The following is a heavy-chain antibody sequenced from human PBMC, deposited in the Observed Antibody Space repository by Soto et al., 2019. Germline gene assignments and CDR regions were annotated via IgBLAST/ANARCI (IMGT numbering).Heavy chain of an antibody. CDR2: MNPGSGDT. V-gene: IGHV1-8*01. Sequence: ASVKVSCKASGYSFTNNGVSWVRQATGQGLEWMGWMNPGSGDTGYAQKFQGRVTMTRDISTATAYMELSSLRSDDTATYYCARMATFGSLNWFDPWGQGTLVNVSS. CDR3: ARMATFGSLNWFDP. CDR1: GYSFTNNG. J-gene: IGHJ5*02. D-gene: IGHD3-16*01.